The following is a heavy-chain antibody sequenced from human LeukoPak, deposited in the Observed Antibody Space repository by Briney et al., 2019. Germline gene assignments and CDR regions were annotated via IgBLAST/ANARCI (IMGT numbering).Heavy chain of an antibody. CDR2: VNHSGST. CDR3: ARRDCSSTSCSDTYFDY. Sequence: SETLSLTCAVYGGSFSGYYWSWIRQPPGKGLEWIGEVNHSGSTNYNPSLKSRVTISVDTSKNQFSLKLSSVTAADTAVYYCARRDCSSTSCSDTYFDYWGQGTLVTVSS. J-gene: IGHJ4*02. D-gene: IGHD2-2*01. CDR1: GGSFSGYY. V-gene: IGHV4-34*01.